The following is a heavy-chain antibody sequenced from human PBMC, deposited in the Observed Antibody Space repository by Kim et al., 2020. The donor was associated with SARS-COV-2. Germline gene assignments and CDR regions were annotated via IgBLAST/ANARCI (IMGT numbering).Heavy chain of an antibody. D-gene: IGHD5-18*01. CDR3: ARDLGYGYGYPTGWFDP. Sequence: ASVKVSCKASGYTFTSYAMHWVRQAPGQRLEWMGWINAGNGNTKYSQKFQGRVTITRDTSASTAYMELSSLRSEDTAVYYCARDLGYGYGYPTGWFDPWGQGTLVTVSS. CDR1: GYTFTSYA. V-gene: IGHV1-3*01. J-gene: IGHJ5*02. CDR2: INAGNGNT.